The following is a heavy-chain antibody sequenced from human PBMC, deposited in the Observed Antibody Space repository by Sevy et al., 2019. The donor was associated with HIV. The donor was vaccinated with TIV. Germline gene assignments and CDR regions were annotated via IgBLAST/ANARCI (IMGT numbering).Heavy chain of an antibody. CDR3: TTCSLLEWLLSGTYYFDY. J-gene: IGHJ4*02. CDR2: IKSKTDGGTT. V-gene: IGHV3-15*01. D-gene: IGHD3-3*01. Sequence: GGSLRLSCAASGFTFSNAWMSWVRQAPGKGLEWVGRIKSKTDGGTTDYAAPVKGRFTISRDDSKNTLYLQMNSLKTEETAVYYCTTCSLLEWLLSGTYYFDYWGQGTLVTVSS. CDR1: GFTFSNAW.